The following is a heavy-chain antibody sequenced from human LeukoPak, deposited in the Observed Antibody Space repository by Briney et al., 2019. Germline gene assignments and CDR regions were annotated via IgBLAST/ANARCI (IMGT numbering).Heavy chain of an antibody. CDR3: ARGTYYYVSSGYYDAFDI. V-gene: IGHV3-48*03. D-gene: IGHD3-22*01. CDR2: LSSSGSAF. CDR1: GFTFRSYE. J-gene: IGHJ3*02. Sequence: PGGSLTLSCEDSGFTFRSYEMNWVRQAPGKGLEWIAYLSSSGSAFSYADSVKGRFTISRDNAKNSLYLQMNSLRAEDTAVYYCARGTYYYVSSGYYDAFDIWGQGTMVTVSS.